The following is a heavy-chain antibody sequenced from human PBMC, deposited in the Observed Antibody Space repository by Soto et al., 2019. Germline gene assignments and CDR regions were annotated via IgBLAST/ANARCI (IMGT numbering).Heavy chain of an antibody. CDR2: ISSDGDRI. D-gene: IGHD6-19*01. Sequence: PGGSLRLSCSASGFSFSNSYMHWVRQAPGKGLEYVSAISSDGDRIYYADSVEGRFTITRDNSKSTLFLQMISLRPADTAVYYCVKVLDTSGWYFYDHWGQGVLVTVSS. CDR3: VKVLDTSGWYFYDH. CDR1: GFSFSNSY. J-gene: IGHJ4*02. V-gene: IGHV3-64D*06.